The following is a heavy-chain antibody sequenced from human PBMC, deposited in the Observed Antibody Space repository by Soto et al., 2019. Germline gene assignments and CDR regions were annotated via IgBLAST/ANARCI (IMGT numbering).Heavy chain of an antibody. CDR3: AADPFNYDSSGTPFDY. CDR1: GFTFTSSA. CDR2: IVVGSGNT. Sequence: ASVKVSCKASGFTFTSSAVQWVRQARGQRLEWIGWIVVGSGNTNYAQKFQERVTITRDMSTSTAYMELSSLRSEDTAVYYCAADPFNYDSSGTPFDYWGQGTLGT. V-gene: IGHV1-58*01. D-gene: IGHD3-22*01. J-gene: IGHJ4*02.